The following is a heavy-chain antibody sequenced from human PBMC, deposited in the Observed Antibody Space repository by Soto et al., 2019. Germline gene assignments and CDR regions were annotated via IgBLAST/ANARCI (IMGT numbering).Heavy chain of an antibody. CDR3: ARVGYSDRWFDP. Sequence: QVQLQESGPGLVKPSQTLSLTCTVSGGSISSGDYYWSWIRQPPGKGLEWIGYIYYSGSTYYTPSLKSRLTISVDTSQNQFSLKLSSVTAADTAVYSCARVGYSDRWFDPWGQGTLVTVSS. J-gene: IGHJ5*02. CDR1: GGSISSGDYY. D-gene: IGHD1-1*01. V-gene: IGHV4-30-4*01. CDR2: IYYSGST.